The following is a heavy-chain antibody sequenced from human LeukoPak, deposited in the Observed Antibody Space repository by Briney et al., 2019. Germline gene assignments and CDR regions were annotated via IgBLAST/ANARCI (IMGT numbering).Heavy chain of an antibody. V-gene: IGHV4-61*01. D-gene: IGHD5-24*01. CDR1: GGSISSGSYY. J-gene: IGHJ4*02. CDR3: ARDLNGYNFFDY. Sequence: SETLSITCTVSGGSISSGSYYWSWIRQPPGKGLEWIGYIYYSGSTNYNPSLKSRVTISVDTSKNQFSLKLSSVTAADTAVYYCARDLNGYNFFDYWGQGTLVTVSS. CDR2: IYYSGST.